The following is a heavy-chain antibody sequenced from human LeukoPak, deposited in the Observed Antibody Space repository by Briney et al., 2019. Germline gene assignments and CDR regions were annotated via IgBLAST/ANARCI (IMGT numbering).Heavy chain of an antibody. CDR1: GFTFSSYA. CDR2: ISYDGSNK. V-gene: IGHV3-30-3*01. J-gene: IGHJ4*02. Sequence: PGGSLRLSCAASGFTFSSYAMHWVRQAPGKGLEWVAVISYDGSNKYYADSVKGRFTISRDNSKNTLYLQMNSLSAEDTAVYYCARDQVAVAGTKTVDYWGQGTLVTVSS. CDR3: ARDQVAVAGTKTVDY. D-gene: IGHD6-19*01.